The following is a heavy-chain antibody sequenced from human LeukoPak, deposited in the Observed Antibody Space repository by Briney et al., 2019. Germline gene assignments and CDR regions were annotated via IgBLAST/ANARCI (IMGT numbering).Heavy chain of an antibody. J-gene: IGHJ6*03. D-gene: IGHD3-10*01. Sequence: PSETLSLTCTVSGGSIISHYWSWIRQPPGKGLEWIGYIYYSGSTNYNPSLKSRVTISVDTSKNQFSLKLSSVTAADTAVYYCARDRNYYGSGSDYMDVWGKGTTVTTSS. V-gene: IGHV4-59*11. CDR3: ARDRNYYGSGSDYMDV. CDR1: GGSIISHY. CDR2: IYYSGST.